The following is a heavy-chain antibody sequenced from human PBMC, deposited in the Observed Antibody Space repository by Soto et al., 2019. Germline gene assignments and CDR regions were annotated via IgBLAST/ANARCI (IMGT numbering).Heavy chain of an antibody. J-gene: IGHJ4*02. Sequence: QVQLQESGPGLVKPSGTLSLTCAVSGASISSSNWWNWVRQPPGKGLEWIGEIFHGGRTNYNPSLKSRVTISLDKSKNQFSLNLSSVTAADTAVYYCARDVFTSGWFYFDDWGQGTPVTVSS. D-gene: IGHD6-19*01. CDR1: GASISSSNW. CDR2: IFHGGRT. CDR3: ARDVFTSGWFYFDD. V-gene: IGHV4-4*02.